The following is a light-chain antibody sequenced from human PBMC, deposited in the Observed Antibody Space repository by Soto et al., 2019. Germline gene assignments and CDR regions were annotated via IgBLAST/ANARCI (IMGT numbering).Light chain of an antibody. CDR2: GAS. CDR1: QSVSSR. Sequence: EIVMTQSPGTLSVSPGERATLSCRASQSVSSRLAWYQQKPGQAPRLLIYGASTRATGIPARFSGSGSGTEFTLTITGLQSEDFAVYYCQQYYDWPSLTFGGGTNVEIK. CDR3: QQYYDWPSLT. J-gene: IGKJ4*01. V-gene: IGKV3-15*01.